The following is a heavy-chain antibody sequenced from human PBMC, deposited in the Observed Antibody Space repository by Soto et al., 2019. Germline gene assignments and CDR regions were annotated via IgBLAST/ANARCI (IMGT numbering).Heavy chain of an antibody. D-gene: IGHD1-26*01. CDR3: ARDPVPPYRRNYYYYYGMDV. V-gene: IGHV3-30-3*01. Sequence: PGESLKISCAASGFTFSSYAMHWVRQAPGKGLEWVAVISYDGSNKYYADSVKGRFTISRDNSKNTLYLQMNSLRAEDTAVYYCARDPVPPYRRNYYYYYGMDVWGQGATVTVSS. CDR1: GFTFSSYA. J-gene: IGHJ6*02. CDR2: ISYDGSNK.